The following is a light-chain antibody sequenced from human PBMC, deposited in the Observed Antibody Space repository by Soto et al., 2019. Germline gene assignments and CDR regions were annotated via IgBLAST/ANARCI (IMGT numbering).Light chain of an antibody. CDR1: QSVNNNY. CDR2: GAS. Sequence: ENVLTQSPDTLSLSPGEEATLSCRASQSVNNNYLAWYQQIPGQPPRLLIYGASSRATGIPGRFSGRGSGTDFTLTISRLEPEDFAVYYCQQYGSSWTFGQGTKVDIK. J-gene: IGKJ1*01. V-gene: IGKV3-20*01. CDR3: QQYGSSWT.